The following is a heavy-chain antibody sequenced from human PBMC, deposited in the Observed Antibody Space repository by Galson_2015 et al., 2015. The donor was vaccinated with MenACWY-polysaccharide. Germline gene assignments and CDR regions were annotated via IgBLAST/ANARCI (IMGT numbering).Heavy chain of an antibody. V-gene: IGHV3-23*01. CDR3: AKDRGGGFDY. J-gene: IGHJ4*02. CDR2: ISGSGGST. CDR1: GFTVSSYA. D-gene: IGHD3-16*01. Sequence: SLRLSCAVSGFTVSSYAMSWVRQAPGKGLEWVSGISGSGGSTYYADSVKGRFTISRDNSKNTLYLQMNSLRAEDTAVYYCAKDRGGGFDYWGQGTLVTVSS.